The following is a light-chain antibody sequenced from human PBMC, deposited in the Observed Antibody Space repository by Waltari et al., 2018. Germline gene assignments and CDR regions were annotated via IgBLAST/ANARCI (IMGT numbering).Light chain of an antibody. CDR3: AAWDDRMNGHWV. CDR2: RND. V-gene: IGLV1-44*01. Sequence: QAGLTQPPSASGTPGQRVTISCSGSSSNIGDNVVNWYQQLPGKAPKLLIYRNDQRPSGVPDRFSASKSGTSASLAISGLQSEDEADYYCAAWDDRMNGHWVFGGGTKVTVL. CDR1: SSNIGDNV. J-gene: IGLJ3*02.